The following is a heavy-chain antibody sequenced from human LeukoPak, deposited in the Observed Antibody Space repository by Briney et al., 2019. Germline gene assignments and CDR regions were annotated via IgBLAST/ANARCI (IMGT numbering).Heavy chain of an antibody. Sequence: SVKVSCKASGYTFTNYYIHWVRQAPGQGLEWMGGIIPIFGTANYAQKFQGRVTITADKSTSTAYMELSSLRSEDTAVYYCARDQGTSGWYPNYYYYMDVWGKGTTVTVSS. J-gene: IGHJ6*03. V-gene: IGHV1-69*06. CDR2: IIPIFGTA. CDR1: GYTFTNYY. CDR3: ARDQGTSGWYPNYYYYMDV. D-gene: IGHD6-19*01.